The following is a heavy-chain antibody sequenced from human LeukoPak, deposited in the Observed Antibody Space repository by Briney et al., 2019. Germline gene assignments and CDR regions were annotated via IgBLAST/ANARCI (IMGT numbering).Heavy chain of an antibody. CDR3: ARPRHCSSTSCSGFDY. J-gene: IGHJ4*02. CDR1: GGSISSGHY. D-gene: IGHD2-2*01. Sequence: SETLSLTCTVSGGSISSGHYWGWIRQPPGKGLEWIGSIYHGETTYYNPSLKTRLTISLDTSKNQFSLRLSSVTAADTAVYYCARPRHCSSTSCSGFDYWGQGTLVTVSS. V-gene: IGHV4-38-2*02. CDR2: IYHGETT.